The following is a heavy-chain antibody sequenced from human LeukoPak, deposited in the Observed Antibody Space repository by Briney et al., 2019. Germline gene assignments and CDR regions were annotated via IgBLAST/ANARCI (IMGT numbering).Heavy chain of an antibody. CDR3: ARPHSSTDFYAFDI. CDR1: GGSISDYY. D-gene: IGHD2-2*01. V-gene: IGHV4-4*09. Sequence: SETLSLTCTVSGGSISDYYWSWIRQPPGTGLEWIGYIRNSGSTNYSPSLASRVTMPVDTSKNQISLKLRSVTAADTAVYYCARPHSSTDFYAFDIWGQGTMVTVSS. J-gene: IGHJ3*02. CDR2: IRNSGST.